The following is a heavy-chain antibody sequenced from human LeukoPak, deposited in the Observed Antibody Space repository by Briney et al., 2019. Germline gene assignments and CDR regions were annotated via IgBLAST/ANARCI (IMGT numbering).Heavy chain of an antibody. CDR3: AKAVIWFGEPDAFDI. J-gene: IGHJ3*02. D-gene: IGHD3-10*01. V-gene: IGHV3-30*18. Sequence: GGSLRLSCAASGFTFCSYGMHWVRQAPGKGLEWVAVISYDGSNKYYADSVKGRFTISRDNSKNTLYLRMNSLRAEDTAVYYCAKAVIWFGEPDAFDIWGQGTMVTVSS. CDR1: GFTFCSYG. CDR2: ISYDGSNK.